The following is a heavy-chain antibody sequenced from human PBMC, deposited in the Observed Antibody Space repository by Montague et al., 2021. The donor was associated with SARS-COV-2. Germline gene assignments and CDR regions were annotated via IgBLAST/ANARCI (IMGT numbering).Heavy chain of an antibody. V-gene: IGHV4-39*01. CDR2: FFYTGTPYFNPARRGGTT. D-gene: IGHD6-19*01. CDR3: SKGGGIGVSDS. CDR1: GGSFSSTRYY. Sequence: SETLSLTCTFYGGSFSSTRYYWSWIPQPPGKGLEGIGPFFYTGTPYFNPARRGGTTFYGPSLRSRVTISVDAAKNQVSLNLGSVTATDTAVYYCSKGGGIGVSDSWGQGTLVAVSS. J-gene: IGHJ4*02.